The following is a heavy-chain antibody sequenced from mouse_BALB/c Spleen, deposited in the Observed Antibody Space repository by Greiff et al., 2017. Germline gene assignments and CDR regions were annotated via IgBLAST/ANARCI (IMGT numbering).Heavy chain of an antibody. CDR2: ISSGSSTI. J-gene: IGHJ1*01. D-gene: IGHD2-2*01. Sequence: DVKLVESGGGLVQPGGSRKLSCAASGFTFSSFGMHWVRQAPEKGLEWVAYISSGSSTIYYADTVKGRFTISRDNPKNTLFLQMTSLRSEDTAMYYCARSGLWLRTDYWYFDVWGAGTTVTVSS. V-gene: IGHV5-17*02. CDR1: GFTFSSFG. CDR3: ARSGLWLRTDYWYFDV.